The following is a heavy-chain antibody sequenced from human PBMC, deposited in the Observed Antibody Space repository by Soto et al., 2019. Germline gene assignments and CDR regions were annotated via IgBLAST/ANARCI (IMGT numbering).Heavy chain of an antibody. J-gene: IGHJ4*02. V-gene: IGHV3-15*07. CDR1: GSPFTSAW. Sequence: EVQLVESGGGLVKAGESLRLSCVVSGSPFTSAWLHWVRQAPGKGLEWVARIKSKTSGETRDYAAPVKGRFTISRDDSKNTVWLQMNSLKSEDSAVYDCAADYSGGTYPIDYWGQGRLVTVSS. CDR3: AADYSGGTYPIDY. CDR2: IKSKTSGETR. D-gene: IGHD3-10*01.